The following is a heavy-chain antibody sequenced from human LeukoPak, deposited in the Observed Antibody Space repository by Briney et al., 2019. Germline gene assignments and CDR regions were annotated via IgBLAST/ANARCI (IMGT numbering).Heavy chain of an antibody. V-gene: IGHV3-9*01. D-gene: IGHD3-16*01. CDR3: ARLRHGAYYFDY. CDR1: GFTFDDYA. J-gene: IGHJ4*02. CDR2: ISWNSGGI. Sequence: GGSLRLSCAASGFTFDDYAMHWVRQAPGKGLEWVSGISWNSGGIGYADSVKGRFTISRDNAKNSLYLQMNSLRAEDTALYYCARLRHGAYYFDYWGQGTLVTVSS.